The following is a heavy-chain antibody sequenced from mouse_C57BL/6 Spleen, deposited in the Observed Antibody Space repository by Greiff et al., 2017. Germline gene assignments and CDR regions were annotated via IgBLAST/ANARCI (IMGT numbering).Heavy chain of an antibody. J-gene: IGHJ2*01. Sequence: QVQLQQSDAELVKPGASVKISCKVSGYTFTDHTIHWMKQRPEQGLEWIGYIYPRDGSTKYNEKFKGKATLTADKSSSTAYMQLNSLTSEDSAVYFCARAEAPYYGNPHFDYWGQGTTLTVSS. V-gene: IGHV1-78*01. CDR3: ARAEAPYYGNPHFDY. D-gene: IGHD2-10*01. CDR2: IYPRDGST. CDR1: GYTFTDHT.